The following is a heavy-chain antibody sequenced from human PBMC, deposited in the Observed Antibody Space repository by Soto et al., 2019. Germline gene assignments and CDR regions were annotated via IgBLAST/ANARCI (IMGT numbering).Heavy chain of an antibody. CDR1: GYTFTTYG. CDR3: AREYISSWYNWFDP. Sequence: ASVKVSCKASGYTFTTYGISCVRQAPGQGLEWMGWISTYTGNTNYAQKLQGRVTMTTDTSTSTAYMELRSLTSDDTAVYYCAREYISSWYNWFDPWGQGTLVTVSS. D-gene: IGHD6-13*01. J-gene: IGHJ5*02. CDR2: ISTYTGNT. V-gene: IGHV1-18*04.